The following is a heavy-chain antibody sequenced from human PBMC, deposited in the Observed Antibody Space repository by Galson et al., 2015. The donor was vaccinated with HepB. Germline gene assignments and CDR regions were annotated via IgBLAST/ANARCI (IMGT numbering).Heavy chain of an antibody. J-gene: IGHJ4*02. Sequence: SLRLSCAASGFSFSSYGMHWVRQAPGTGLEWVAAVSYDGINKYYSDSLKGRFTISRDNSKNTLYLQMNSPRVEDTAVYYCARGRNYYDSTGSYDHWGQGTWSPSPQ. V-gene: IGHV3-30*03. D-gene: IGHD3-22*01. CDR1: GFSFSSYG. CDR3: ARGRNYYDSTGSYDH. CDR2: VSYDGINK.